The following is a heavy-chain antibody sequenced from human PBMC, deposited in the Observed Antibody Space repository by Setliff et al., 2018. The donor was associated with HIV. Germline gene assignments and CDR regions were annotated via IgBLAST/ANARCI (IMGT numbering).Heavy chain of an antibody. CDR1: GYNFSTYA. V-gene: IGHV1-3*03. J-gene: IGHJ4*02. Sequence: GASVKVSCKAFGYNFSTYALHWVRQAPGQRLEWMGWMNAATGKTKYSEDFQDRITFTRDTSAKIGYLELTKLRSSDMATYYCVRVRVGGSLYFDYWGQETPVTSPQ. CDR2: MNAATGKT. CDR3: VRVRVGGSLYFDY. D-gene: IGHD1-26*01.